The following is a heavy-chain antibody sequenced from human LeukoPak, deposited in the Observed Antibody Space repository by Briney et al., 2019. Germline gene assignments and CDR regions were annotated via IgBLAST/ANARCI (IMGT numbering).Heavy chain of an antibody. V-gene: IGHV4-34*01. CDR1: GGSFSGYY. CDR3: ARYDFWSGRFDY. D-gene: IGHD3-3*01. Sequence: SETLSLTCAVYGGSFSGYYWSWIRQPPGKGLEWIGEINHSGSTNYNPSLKSRVTISVDTSKNQFSLKLSSVTAADTAVYYCARYDFWSGRFDYWGQGTLVTVSS. J-gene: IGHJ4*02. CDR2: INHSGST.